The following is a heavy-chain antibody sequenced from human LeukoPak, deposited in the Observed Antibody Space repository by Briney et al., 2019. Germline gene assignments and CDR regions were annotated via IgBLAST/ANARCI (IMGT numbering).Heavy chain of an antibody. Sequence: EASVKVSCKASGGTFSSYAISWVRQAPGQGLEWMGRIIPILGIANYAQKFQGRVTITADKSTSTAYMELSSLRSEDTAVDYCARGGRMIVDAFDIWGQGTMVTVSS. D-gene: IGHD3-22*01. CDR1: GGTFSSYA. V-gene: IGHV1-69*04. J-gene: IGHJ3*02. CDR2: IIPILGIA. CDR3: ARGGRMIVDAFDI.